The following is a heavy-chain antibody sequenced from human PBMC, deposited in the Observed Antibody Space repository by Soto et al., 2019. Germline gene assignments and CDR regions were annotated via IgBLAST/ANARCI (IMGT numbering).Heavy chain of an antibody. Sequence: GGSLRLSCAGSGFTFSRYVMIWVRRAPGKGLEWVSAISGSGASTYYADSVKGRFTISRDDAETTLYLQMNSLKDEDTAVYYCARDSEDSSGWDFDDWGQGTLVTVSS. V-gene: IGHV3-23*01. J-gene: IGHJ4*02. CDR1: GFTFSRYV. CDR2: ISGSGAST. D-gene: IGHD6-19*01. CDR3: ARDSEDSSGWDFDD.